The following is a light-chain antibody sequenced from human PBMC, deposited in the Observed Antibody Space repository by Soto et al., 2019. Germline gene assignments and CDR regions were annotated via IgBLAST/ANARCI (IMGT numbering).Light chain of an antibody. CDR2: DVS. J-gene: IGLJ1*01. CDR1: SRDVGGYNY. V-gene: IGLV2-14*03. CDR3: SSSTTSNTRQSC. Sequence: DSRNGSLGDSLSISCTGTSRDVGGYNYVSWYQHHPGKAPKLMSYDVSNRPSGVSNRFSGSMSGNTASLTISGLQTEDEADYYCSSSTTSNTRQSCFGPGTKVTVL.